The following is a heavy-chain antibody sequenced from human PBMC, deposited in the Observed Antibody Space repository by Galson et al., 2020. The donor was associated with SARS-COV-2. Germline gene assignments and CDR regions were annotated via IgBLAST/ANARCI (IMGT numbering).Heavy chain of an antibody. CDR2: IFSDGSDK. V-gene: IGHV3-33*01. CDR3: ARDGQLSSGWAFDY. CDR1: GFTFSSHA. J-gene: IGHJ4*02. Sequence: AGSLRLSCAASGFTFSSHAINWVRQAPGKALEWVAQIFSDGSDKYYGDSAKGRFTISRDSSKNMVYLQMNNLKVDDTAVYYCARDGQLSSGWAFDYWGQGTLVTVSS. D-gene: IGHD6-19*01.